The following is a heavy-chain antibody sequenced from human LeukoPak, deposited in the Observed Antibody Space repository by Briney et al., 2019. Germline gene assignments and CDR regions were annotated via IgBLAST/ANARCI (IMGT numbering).Heavy chain of an antibody. CDR2: IIPIFGTA. CDR1: GGTFSSYA. Sequence: ASVKVSCKASGGTFSSYAISWVRQAPGQGLEWMGGIIPIFGTANYAQKFQGRVTITADESTGTAYMELSSLRSEDTAVYYCARDGNYYGSGSYHWFDPWGQGTLVTVSS. D-gene: IGHD3-10*01. CDR3: ARDGNYYGSGSYHWFDP. J-gene: IGHJ5*02. V-gene: IGHV1-69*13.